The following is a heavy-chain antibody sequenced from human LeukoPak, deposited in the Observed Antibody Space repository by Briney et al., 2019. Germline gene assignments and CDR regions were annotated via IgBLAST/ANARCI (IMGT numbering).Heavy chain of an antibody. CDR2: INHSGST. CDR3: ASGRGSVGYDY. CDR1: GGSFSGYY. J-gene: IGHJ4*02. V-gene: IGHV4-34*01. Sequence: PSETLSLTCAVYGGSFSGYYWSWIRQPPGKGLEWIGEINHSGSTNYNPSLKSRVTISVDTSKNQFSLKLSSVTAADTAVYYCASGRGSVGYDYWGQGTLVTVSS. D-gene: IGHD3-16*01.